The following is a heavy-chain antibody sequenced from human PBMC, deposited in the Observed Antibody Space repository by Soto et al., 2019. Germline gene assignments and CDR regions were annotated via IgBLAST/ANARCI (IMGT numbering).Heavy chain of an antibody. J-gene: IGHJ4*02. Sequence: PSQTLSLTCAISGDSVSSNSAAWNWIRQSPSRGLEWLGRTYYRSKWYNDYAVSVKSRITINPDTSKNQFSLQLNSVTPEDTAVYYCARSSPAGITGTTPFDYWGQGTLITVSS. V-gene: IGHV6-1*01. CDR1: GDSVSSNSAA. D-gene: IGHD1-7*01. CDR3: ARSSPAGITGTTPFDY. CDR2: TYYRSKWYN.